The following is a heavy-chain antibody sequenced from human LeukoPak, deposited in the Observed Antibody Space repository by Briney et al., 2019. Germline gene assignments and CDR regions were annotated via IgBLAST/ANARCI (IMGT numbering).Heavy chain of an antibody. V-gene: IGHV1-2*02. D-gene: IGHD3-10*01. CDR1: VYTFTGYY. Sequence: ASVKVSCLASVYTFTGYYMHWVGPPPGQGLEWMGWINTNSGDTDYAQKLQGRVTPTRDTSISTLYMDLSGLRSDDAAVYFCAREEFPSLLGFDYWGQGSLVTVSS. CDR3: AREEFPSLLGFDY. J-gene: IGHJ4*02. CDR2: INTNSGDT.